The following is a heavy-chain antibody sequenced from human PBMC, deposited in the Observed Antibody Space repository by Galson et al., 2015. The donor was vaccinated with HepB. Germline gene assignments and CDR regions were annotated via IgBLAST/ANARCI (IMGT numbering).Heavy chain of an antibody. CDR1: GFTFSSYG. CDR2: ISSDGSLK. J-gene: IGHJ4*02. Sequence: SLRLSCAASGFTFSSYGLHWVRQAPGKGLEWVAVISSDGSLKYYAGSVKGRFTISRDNSKNTLFLQMNSLRAEDAAVYYCAKAVVPGTAMANFDYWGQGTLVTVSS. CDR3: AKAVVPGTAMANFDY. D-gene: IGHD5-18*01. V-gene: IGHV3-30*18.